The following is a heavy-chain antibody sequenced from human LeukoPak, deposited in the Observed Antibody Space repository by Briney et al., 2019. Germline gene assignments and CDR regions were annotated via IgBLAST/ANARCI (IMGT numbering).Heavy chain of an antibody. CDR1: GFTFSINA. V-gene: IGHV3-23*01. J-gene: IGHJ6*03. D-gene: IGHD3-3*01. CDR3: AKLPYYDFWSGRVGDHHMDV. Sequence: PGGSLRLSCAASGFTFSINAMGWVRQAPGKGLEWVSGISGGGGSTYYADSVKGRFTISRDNSKNTLYLQMNNLRADDTAVYYCAKLPYYDFWSGRVGDHHMDVWGKGTTVTVSS. CDR2: ISGGGGST.